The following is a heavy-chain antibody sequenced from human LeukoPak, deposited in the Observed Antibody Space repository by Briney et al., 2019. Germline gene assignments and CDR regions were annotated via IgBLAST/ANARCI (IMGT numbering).Heavy chain of an antibody. V-gene: IGHV4-59*01. CDR1: GGSISSYY. Sequence: PSETLSLNCSVSGGSISSYYWSWIRQPPGKGLEWIGYIYYSGSTNYNPSLKSRVTISVDTSKNQFSLKLSSVTAADTAVYYCAREFRWFGEFDYWGQGTLVTVSS. D-gene: IGHD3-10*01. J-gene: IGHJ4*02. CDR3: AREFRWFGEFDY. CDR2: IYYSGST.